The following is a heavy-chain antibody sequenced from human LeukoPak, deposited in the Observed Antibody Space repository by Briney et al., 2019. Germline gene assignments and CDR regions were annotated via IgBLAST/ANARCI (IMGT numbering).Heavy chain of an antibody. CDR1: GFTFSSYA. V-gene: IGHV3-23*01. Sequence: GGSLRLSCAASGFTFSSYAMSWVRQAPGKGLEWVSAISGSGGNTYYADSVKGRFTISRDNSKNSLYLQMNSLRAEDTAVYYCALLWFGELSFFDYWGQGTLVTVSS. J-gene: IGHJ4*02. CDR2: ISGSGGNT. D-gene: IGHD3-10*01. CDR3: ALLWFGELSFFDY.